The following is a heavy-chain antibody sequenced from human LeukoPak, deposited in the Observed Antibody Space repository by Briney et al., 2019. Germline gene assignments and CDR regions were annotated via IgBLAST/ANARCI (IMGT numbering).Heavy chain of an antibody. D-gene: IGHD3-16*01. J-gene: IGHJ4*02. CDR1: GFTFSSYA. V-gene: IGHV3-23*01. CDR2: TSGSGSST. CDR3: AKDHDVMIRNRLDY. Sequence: PGGSLRLSRAASGFTFSSYATISVRQAPGKGLGWVSGTSGSGSSTYYVDSVKGRFTISRDNSKNTLYLQMNFLRAEDTAVYYCAKDHDVMIRNRLDYWGQGTLVTVSS.